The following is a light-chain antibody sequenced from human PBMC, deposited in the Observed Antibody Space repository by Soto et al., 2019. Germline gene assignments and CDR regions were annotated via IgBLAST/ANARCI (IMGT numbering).Light chain of an antibody. V-gene: IGLV1-47*01. J-gene: IGLJ2*01. CDR2: RDN. CDR1: SSNIGSNY. Sequence: QSVPTQPPSASGTPGQRVTISCSGSSSNIGSNYVYWYQQLPGTAPKLLIYRDNQRPSGVPDRFSGSKSGTSASLAISGLRSEDEADYYCAAWDDSLSGHVIFGAGTKLTVL. CDR3: AAWDDSLSGHVI.